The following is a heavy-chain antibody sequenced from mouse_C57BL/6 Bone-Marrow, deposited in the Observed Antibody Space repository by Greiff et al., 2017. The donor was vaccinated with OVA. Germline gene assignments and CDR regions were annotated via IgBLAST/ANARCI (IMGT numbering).Heavy chain of an antibody. CDR2: IYPRSGNT. J-gene: IGHJ3*01. V-gene: IGHV1-81*01. CDR3: ARSEGVTPWFAD. Sequence: VKLMESGAELARPGASVKLSCKASGYTFTSYGISWVKQRPGQGLEWIGEIYPRSGNTYYNEKFKGKATLTVDKSSSTAYMELRSLTSEGSTVDFCARSEGVTPWFADWGQGTLVTVSA. CDR1: GYTFTSYG. D-gene: IGHD2-2*01.